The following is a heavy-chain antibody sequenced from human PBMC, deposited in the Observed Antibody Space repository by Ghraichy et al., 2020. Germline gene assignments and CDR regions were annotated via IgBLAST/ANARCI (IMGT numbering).Heavy chain of an antibody. V-gene: IGHV3-15*01. CDR1: GFTFSNSW. CDR3: TISVPEFDY. Sequence: GGSLRLSCAASGFTFSNSWMRWVRQAPGKGLEWVGRIKNKTDGGTTDYAAPVKGRFTISRDDSKNTLYLQMNSLKTEDTAVYYCTISVPEFDYCGQGTLVTVSS. J-gene: IGHJ4*02. CDR2: IKNKTDGGTT.